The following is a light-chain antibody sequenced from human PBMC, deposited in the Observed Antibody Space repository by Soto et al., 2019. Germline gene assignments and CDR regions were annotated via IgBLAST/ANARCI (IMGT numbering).Light chain of an antibody. CDR3: QQYNNWLTWT. V-gene: IGKV3-15*01. CDR2: GAS. CDR1: QSVSSN. J-gene: IGKJ1*01. Sequence: EIVMTQSPATQSVSPGERATLSCRASQSVSSNLAWYQQKPGQAPRLLIYGASTRATGIPARFSGSGSGTEFTLTISSLQSVDFAVYYCQQYNNWLTWTFGQGTKVEIK.